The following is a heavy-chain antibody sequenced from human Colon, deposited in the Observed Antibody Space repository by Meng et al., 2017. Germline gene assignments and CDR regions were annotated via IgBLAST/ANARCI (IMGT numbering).Heavy chain of an antibody. CDR3: ARDGGLGFDY. CDR1: GFTFSSYG. CDR2: IWFDGSNG. J-gene: IGHJ4*02. D-gene: IGHD6-19*01. Sequence: GESLKISCAASGFTFSSYGMHWVRQAPGKGLEWVAIIWFDGSNGYYADSVKGRFTISRDNSKNTLYLQMTSLRAADTAVYYRARDGGLGFDYWGQGTLVTVSS. V-gene: IGHV3-33*01.